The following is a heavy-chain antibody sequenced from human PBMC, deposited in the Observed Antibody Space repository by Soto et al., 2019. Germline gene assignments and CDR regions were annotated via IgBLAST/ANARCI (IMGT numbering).Heavy chain of an antibody. V-gene: IGHV3-23*01. D-gene: IGHD3-3*01. J-gene: IGHJ4*02. CDR3: AKDLNDFWSGYYGPFDS. CDR1: GFTFRSYA. CDR2: VSGTGGST. Sequence: EVQLLESGGGLVQPGGSLRLSCAASGFTFRSYAMSWVRQAPGKGLEWVSAVSGTGGSTYYADSVKGRLTISRDSSKRTLYLQMNSLRAEETAVYYCAKDLNDFWSGYYGPFDSWGQGTLVTVSS.